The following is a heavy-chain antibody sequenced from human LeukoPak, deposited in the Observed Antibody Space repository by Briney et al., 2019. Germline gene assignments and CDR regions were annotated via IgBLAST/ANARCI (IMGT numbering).Heavy chain of an antibody. J-gene: IGHJ5*02. CDR3: ARDSTVTTHSWFDP. Sequence: ASVKVSCKASGYTFTGYYMHWVRQAPGQGLEWMGWINPNSGGTNYAQKFQGRVTMTRDTSISTAYMELSRLRSDDTAVYYCARDSTVTTHSWFDPWGQGTLVTVSS. D-gene: IGHD4-11*01. V-gene: IGHV1-2*02. CDR2: INPNSGGT. CDR1: GYTFTGYY.